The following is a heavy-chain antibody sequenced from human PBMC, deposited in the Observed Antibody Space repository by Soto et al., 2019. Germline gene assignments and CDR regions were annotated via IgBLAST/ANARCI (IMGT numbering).Heavy chain of an antibody. CDR3: ARICVLLWFGELFMDNWFDP. CDR2: IIPIFGTA. Sequence: SVKVSCKASGGTFSSYAISWVRQAPGQGLEWMGRIIPIFGTANYAQKFQGRVTITADESTSTAYMELSSLRSEDTAVYYCARICVLLWFGELFMDNWFDPWGQGTLVTVSS. D-gene: IGHD3-10*01. J-gene: IGHJ5*02. V-gene: IGHV1-69*13. CDR1: GGTFSSYA.